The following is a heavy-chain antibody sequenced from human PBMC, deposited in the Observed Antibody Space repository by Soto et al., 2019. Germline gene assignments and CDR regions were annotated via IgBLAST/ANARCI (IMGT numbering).Heavy chain of an antibody. V-gene: IGHV4-34*01. J-gene: IGHJ1*01. D-gene: IGHD3-10*01. CDR2: INHSGST. Sequence: SVTLSVTCAVYGGSFIGYYWTWIRQPPGTGLEWIGEINHSGSTNYNPSLKSRVTISVDTSKNQFSLKLTSVTAADTAVYYCARDKITGYFQHWGQGTLVTVSS. CDR1: GGSFIGYY. CDR3: ARDKITGYFQH.